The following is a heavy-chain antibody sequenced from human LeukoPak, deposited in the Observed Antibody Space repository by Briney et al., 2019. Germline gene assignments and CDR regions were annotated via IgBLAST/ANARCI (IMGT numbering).Heavy chain of an antibody. V-gene: IGHV5-51*01. D-gene: IGHD6-6*01. CDR1: GYSFTSYW. J-gene: IGHJ6*03. CDR2: IYPGDSGT. Sequence: GESLKISCKGSGYSFTSYWIGWVRQMPGKGLEWMGIIYPGDSGTRYSPSFQGQVTISADKSISTAYLQWSSLKASDTAMYYCARQLRSSSSGPPPYYYYYMDVWGKGTTVTVSS. CDR3: ARQLRSSSSGPPPYYYYYMDV.